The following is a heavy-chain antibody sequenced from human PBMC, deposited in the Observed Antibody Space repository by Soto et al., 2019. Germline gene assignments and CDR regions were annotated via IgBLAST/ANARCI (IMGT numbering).Heavy chain of an antibody. V-gene: IGHV1-3*01. Sequence: ASVEVSCKASRYTLTNYAIHWVRQAPGQRLEWMGWINAGNGNTKYSEKFQGRVTITRDTFASTAYMEVSSLRSEDTAVYYCARGFPLWFAPWGQGTLVTVSS. CDR3: ARGFPLWFAP. D-gene: IGHD3-3*01. CDR1: RYTLTNYA. CDR2: INAGNGNT. J-gene: IGHJ5*02.